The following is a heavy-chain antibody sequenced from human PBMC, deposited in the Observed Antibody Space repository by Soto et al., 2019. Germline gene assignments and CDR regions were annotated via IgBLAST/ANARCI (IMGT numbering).Heavy chain of an antibody. Sequence: GESLRLSCAASGFSVSSNYLAWVRQPPGEGMKWVGVLYPDGRAYYADCVKGRFTISTDNSKNRVYLHMNALSAENTAGYYCGRVLDREYQDSSDYFHLDSWGQGTLVTVSS. V-gene: IGHV3-53*01. CDR1: GFSVSSNY. D-gene: IGHD6-25*01. CDR3: GRVLDREYQDSSDYFHLDS. CDR2: LYPDGRA. J-gene: IGHJ4*02.